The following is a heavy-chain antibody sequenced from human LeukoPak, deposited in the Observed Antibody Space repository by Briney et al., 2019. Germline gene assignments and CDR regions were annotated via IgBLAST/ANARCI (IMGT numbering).Heavy chain of an antibody. V-gene: IGHV3-53*01. J-gene: IGHJ4*02. CDR2: IYSGGST. CDR1: GFTVSSKY. D-gene: IGHD1-20*01. Sequence: PGGSLRLSCAASGFTVSSKYMSWVRQAPGKGLEWVSVIYSGGSTYYADSAKGRFTISRDNSKNTLYLQMNSLRAEDTAVYYCAREGITGTTSPYFDYWGQGTLVTVSS. CDR3: AREGITGTTSPYFDY.